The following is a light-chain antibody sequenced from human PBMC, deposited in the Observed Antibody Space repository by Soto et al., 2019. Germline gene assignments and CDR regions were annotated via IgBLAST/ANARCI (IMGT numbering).Light chain of an antibody. CDR2: EVS. CDR3: CSHGGNNNYV. CDR1: SSDVGGYKY. V-gene: IGLV2-14*01. J-gene: IGLJ1*01. Sequence: QSVLTQPASVSGSPGQSITISCTGTSSDVGGYKYVSWHQLHPGKAPKLIIYEVSNRPSGVSNRFSGSKSGNTASLTISGLQAEDEADYYCCSHGGNNNYVFGTGTKVTVL.